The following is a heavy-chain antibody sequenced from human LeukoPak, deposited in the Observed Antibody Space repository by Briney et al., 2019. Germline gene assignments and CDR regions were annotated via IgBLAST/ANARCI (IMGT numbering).Heavy chain of an antibody. CDR3: VKDGGRYGSGSYYLDY. Sequence: PGGSLRLSCSASGFTFSSYAMHWVRQAPGKGLQYVSTISSNGGGTYYADSVKGRFTTSRDNSKNTLHLQMSSLRAEDTAVYYCVKDGGRYGSGSYYLDYWGQGSLVTVSS. V-gene: IGHV3-64D*06. D-gene: IGHD3-10*01. CDR1: GFTFSSYA. CDR2: ISSNGGGT. J-gene: IGHJ4*02.